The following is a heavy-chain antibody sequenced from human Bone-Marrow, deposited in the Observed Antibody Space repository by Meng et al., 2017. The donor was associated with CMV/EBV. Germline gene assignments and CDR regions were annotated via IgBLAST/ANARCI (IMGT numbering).Heavy chain of an antibody. Sequence: SVKVSCKASGGTFSNSAISWVPQAPGQGLEWVGRIIPASGTAIHAQKFQGRVTITSDESASTGYMELSSLRSEDTAVYYCAETWYSTSSGGFFRGWGQGTLVTVSS. D-gene: IGHD6-6*01. CDR2: IIPASGTA. CDR3: AETWYSTSSGGFFRG. J-gene: IGHJ1*01. V-gene: IGHV1-69*13. CDR1: GGTFSNSA.